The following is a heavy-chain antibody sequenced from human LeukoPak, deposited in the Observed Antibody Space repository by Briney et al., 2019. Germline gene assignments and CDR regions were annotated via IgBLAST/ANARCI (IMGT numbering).Heavy chain of an antibody. V-gene: IGHV4-4*07. J-gene: IGHJ4*02. CDR1: GGSISSYY. CDR3: ARGLPPHYFDY. CDR2: IYTSGST. D-gene: IGHD3-16*01. Sequence: PSETLSLTCTVSGGSISSYYWSWIRQPAGKGLEWTGRIYTSGSTNYNPSLKSRVTISVDKSKNQFSLKLSSVTAADTAVYYCARGLPPHYFDYWGQGTLVTVSS.